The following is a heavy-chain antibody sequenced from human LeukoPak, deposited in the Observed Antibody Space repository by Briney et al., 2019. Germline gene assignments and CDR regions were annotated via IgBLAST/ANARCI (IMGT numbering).Heavy chain of an antibody. D-gene: IGHD3-10*01. J-gene: IGHJ4*02. V-gene: IGHV4-31*03. CDR1: GGSISGGVSY. CDR2: IYHSGSA. CDR3: ARDGGGGSGSYARYLDS. Sequence: SETLSLTCTVSGGSISGGVSYWSWIRQHPGKGLEWIGYIYHSGSAYYNPSLKSRVTISVDTSKNQFSLELSSVTAADTAVYYCARDGGGGSGSYARYLDSWGQGTLVTVSP.